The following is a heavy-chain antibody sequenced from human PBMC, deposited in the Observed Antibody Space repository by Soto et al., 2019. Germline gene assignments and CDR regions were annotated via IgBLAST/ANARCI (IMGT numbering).Heavy chain of an antibody. D-gene: IGHD6-19*01. V-gene: IGHV3-74*01. CDR3: VRDQSVAGHTTFFDP. CDR2: INVDGSGV. CDR1: GVELRRYW. Sequence: EVQLVESGGGLVQPGGSLRLSCAVSGVELRRYWMHCVRQLPGKVLVWVSRINVDGSGVVYAASVKGRFTVSRDNAKNTMYLEMNNLRAEDTVVYYCVRDQSVAGHTTFFDPWGRGSLVIVSS. J-gene: IGHJ5*02.